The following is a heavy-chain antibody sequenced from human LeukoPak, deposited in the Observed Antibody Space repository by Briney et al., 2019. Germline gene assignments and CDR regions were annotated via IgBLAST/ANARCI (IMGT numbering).Heavy chain of an antibody. CDR3: ARASGSYGSGSYYYYGMDV. J-gene: IGHJ6*04. CDR1: GGSISSSSYY. Sequence: SETLSLTCTVSGGSISSSSYYWGWIRQPPGKGLEWIGTIYYSGSTYYNPSLKSRVTISVDTSMNQFSLKLSSVTAADTAVYYCARASGSYGSGSYYYYGMDVWGKGTTVTVSS. CDR2: IYYSGST. V-gene: IGHV4-39*01. D-gene: IGHD3-10*01.